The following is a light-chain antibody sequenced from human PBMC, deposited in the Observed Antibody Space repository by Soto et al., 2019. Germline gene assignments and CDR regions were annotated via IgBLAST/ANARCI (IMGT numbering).Light chain of an antibody. V-gene: IGKV3-20*01. CDR3: QQYVTSPPGYT. Sequence: EVVLTQSPGTLSLSPGERATLSCRTSQTVSSSYYLAWYQQKPGQAPRLLIYGASNRASGVPDRFSSGWSGTDFTLTISGLEPEDFAVYYCQQYVTSPPGYTFGQGTELRIK. CDR1: QTVSSSYY. CDR2: GAS. J-gene: IGKJ2*01.